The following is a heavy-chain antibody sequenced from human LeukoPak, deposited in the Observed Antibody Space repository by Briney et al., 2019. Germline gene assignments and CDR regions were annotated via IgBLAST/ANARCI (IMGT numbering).Heavy chain of an antibody. J-gene: IGHJ4*02. V-gene: IGHV4-34*01. CDR2: INHSGST. Sequence: SETPSLTCAVYGGSFSGYYWSWIRQPPGKGQEWIGEINHSGSTNYNPSLKSRVTISVDTSKAQFSLKLSSVTAADTAVYYCARGLQSSSSSGIDYWGQGTLVTVSS. CDR3: ARGLQSSSSSGIDY. D-gene: IGHD6-6*01. CDR1: GGSFSGYY.